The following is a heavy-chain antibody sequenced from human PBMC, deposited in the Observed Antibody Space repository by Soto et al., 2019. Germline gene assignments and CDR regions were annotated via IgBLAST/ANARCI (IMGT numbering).Heavy chain of an antibody. CDR1: GFTFSSYA. D-gene: IGHD6-13*01. CDR2: ISGSGGST. J-gene: IGHJ6*02. V-gene: IGHV3-23*01. Sequence: GGSLRLSCAASGFTFSSYAMSWVRQAPGKGLEWVSAISGSGGSTYYADSVKGRFTISRDNSKNTLYLQMNSLRAEDTAVYYCAKTQGGIAAAGIYYYYGMDVWGQGTTVTVSS. CDR3: AKTQGGIAAAGIYYYYGMDV.